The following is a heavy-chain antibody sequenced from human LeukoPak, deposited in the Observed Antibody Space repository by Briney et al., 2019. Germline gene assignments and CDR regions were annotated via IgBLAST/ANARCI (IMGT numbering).Heavy chain of an antibody. CDR3: ARDWGSGDYGDYESGY. J-gene: IGHJ4*02. Sequence: GGSLRLSCAASGFTFSSYSMNWVRQAPGKGLEWVSYISSSSSTIYYAGSVKGRFTISRDNAKNSLYLQMNSLRAEDTAVYYCARDWGSGDYGDYESGYWGQGTLVTVSS. CDR1: GFTFSSYS. V-gene: IGHV3-48*01. D-gene: IGHD4-17*01. CDR2: ISSSSSTI.